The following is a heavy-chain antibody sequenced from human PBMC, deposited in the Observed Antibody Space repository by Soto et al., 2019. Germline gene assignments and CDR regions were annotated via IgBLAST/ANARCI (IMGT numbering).Heavy chain of an antibody. CDR1: GYTFTSYH. V-gene: IGHV1-46*01. CDR3: ARGEGQSRSPSHFAY. D-gene: IGHD6-6*01. CDR2: INPSGGST. J-gene: IGHJ4*02. Sequence: QVQLVQSGAEVKKPGASVKVSCKASGYTFTSYHMHWVRQAPGQGLEWMGIINPSGGSTSYAEKVPGRVTMTRDTSTSTGYMELSSLRSEDTAVYYCARGEGQSRSPSHFAYWGQGTLVTVSS.